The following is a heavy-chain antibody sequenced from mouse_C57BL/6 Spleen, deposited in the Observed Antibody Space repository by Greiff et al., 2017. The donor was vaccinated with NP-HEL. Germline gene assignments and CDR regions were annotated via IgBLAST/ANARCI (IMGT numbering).Heavy chain of an antibody. Sequence: QVQLQQSGPELVKPGASVKISCKASGYAFSSSWMNWVKQRPGKGLEWIGRIYPGDGDTNYNGKFKGKATLTADKSSSTAYMQLSSLTSEDSAVYFCAREGGGRGYYFDYWGQGTTLTVSS. J-gene: IGHJ2*01. D-gene: IGHD3-3*01. CDR2: IYPGDGDT. CDR3: AREGGGRGYYFDY. V-gene: IGHV1-82*01. CDR1: GYAFSSSW.